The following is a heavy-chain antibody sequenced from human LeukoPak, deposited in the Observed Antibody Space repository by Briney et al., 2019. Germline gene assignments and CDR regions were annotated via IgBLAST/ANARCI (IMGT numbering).Heavy chain of an antibody. CDR2: IYTSGST. CDR1: GGSISSGSYY. Sequence: SETLSLTCTVSGGSISSGSYYWSWIRHPTGKGLEWIGRIYTSGSTNYNPSLKSRVTISVDTSKNQFSLKLSSVTAADTAVYYCARDSYCSSTSCYDAFDLWGQGTMVTVSS. D-gene: IGHD2-2*01. J-gene: IGHJ3*01. V-gene: IGHV4-61*02. CDR3: ARDSYCSSTSCYDAFDL.